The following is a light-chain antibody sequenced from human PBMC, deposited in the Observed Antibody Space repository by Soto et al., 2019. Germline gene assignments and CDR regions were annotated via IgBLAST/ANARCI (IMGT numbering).Light chain of an antibody. J-gene: IGLJ2*01. CDR2: EVS. CDR1: SSDVGSYNL. V-gene: IGLV2-23*02. CDR3: CSYAGSSTFVV. Sequence: QSALTQPASVSGSPGQSLTISCTGTSSDVGSYNLVSWYQQHPGKAPKLMIYEVSKRPSGVSNRFSGSKSGNTASLTISGLQAEDEAYYYCCSYAGSSTFVVFGGGTKVTVL.